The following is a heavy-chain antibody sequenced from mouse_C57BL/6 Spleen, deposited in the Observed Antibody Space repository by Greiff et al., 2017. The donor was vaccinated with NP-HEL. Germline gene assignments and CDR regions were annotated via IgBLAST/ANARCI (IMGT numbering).Heavy chain of an antibody. V-gene: IGHV1-54*01. CDR1: GYAFTNYL. Sequence: QVQLQQSGAELVRPGTSVKVSCKASGYAFTNYLIEWVKQRPGQGLEWIGVINPGSGGTNYNEQFKGKATLTADKSSSTAYMQLSSLTSEDAAVYFCARRYYGPFAYWGQGTLVTVSA. D-gene: IGHD1-1*01. J-gene: IGHJ3*01. CDR2: INPGSGGT. CDR3: ARRYYGPFAY.